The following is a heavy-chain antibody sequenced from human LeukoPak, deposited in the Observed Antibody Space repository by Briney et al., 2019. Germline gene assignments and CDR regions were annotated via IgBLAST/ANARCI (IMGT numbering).Heavy chain of an antibody. CDR3: ARIGYSSSSLDY. J-gene: IGHJ4*02. V-gene: IGHV3-7*01. CDR1: GFTFRNYW. Sequence: GGSLRLSCIASGFTFRNYWMTWVRQAPGKGLEWVANVKQDGSEKHYGDSVRGRFTISRDNTKNSLYLQLNSLRAEGTAVYYCARIGYSSSSLDYWGQGTLVTVSS. D-gene: IGHD6-13*01. CDR2: VKQDGSEK.